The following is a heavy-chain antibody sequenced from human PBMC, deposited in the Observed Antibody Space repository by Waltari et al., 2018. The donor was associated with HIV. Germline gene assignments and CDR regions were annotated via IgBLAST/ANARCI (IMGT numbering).Heavy chain of an antibody. D-gene: IGHD6-19*01. Sequence: QIQLVQSGAEVKKPGASVKVSCKTSRFNFNNYVIHWMRQAPGQGHEWMGSINVGNLQTRYSQMFQGRGSFTRDTSETTIFMEVSSLKSEDTAVYFCGRGTDWLANVLEYWGQGTLLTVSS. CDR3: GRGTDWLANVLEY. V-gene: IGHV1-3*01. CDR2: INVGNLQT. CDR1: RFNFNNYV. J-gene: IGHJ4*02.